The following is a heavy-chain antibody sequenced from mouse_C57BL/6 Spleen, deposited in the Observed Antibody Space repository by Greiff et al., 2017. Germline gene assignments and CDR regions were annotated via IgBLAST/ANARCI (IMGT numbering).Heavy chain of an antibody. V-gene: IGHV3-6*01. CDR3: ARYYGSSLYYAMDY. CDR1: GYSITSGYY. J-gene: IGHJ4*01. D-gene: IGHD1-1*01. Sequence: EVKVEESGPGLVKPSQSLSLTCSVTGYSITSGYYWNWIRQFPGNKLEWMGYISYDGSNNYNPSLKNRISITRDTSKNQFFLTLNSVTTEDTATXYCARYYGSSLYYAMDYWGQGTSVTVSS. CDR2: ISYDGSN.